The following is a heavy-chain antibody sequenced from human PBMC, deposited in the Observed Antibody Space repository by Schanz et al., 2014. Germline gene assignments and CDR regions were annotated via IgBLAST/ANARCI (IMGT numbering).Heavy chain of an antibody. J-gene: IGHJ6*03. CDR2: ISGGGGTT. Sequence: EVQLLESGGGLVQPGGSLRLSCAASGFTFSSYAMSWVRQAPGKGLEWVSAISGGGGTTYYTDSVKGRFTISRDNSKSTLYLQMNSLRAEDTAVYYCARVKYCTITRCYRTETEGIYYMDVWGKGTTVTVSS. CDR1: GFTFSSYA. CDR3: ARVKYCTITRCYRTETEGIYYMDV. D-gene: IGHD2-2*01. V-gene: IGHV3-23*01.